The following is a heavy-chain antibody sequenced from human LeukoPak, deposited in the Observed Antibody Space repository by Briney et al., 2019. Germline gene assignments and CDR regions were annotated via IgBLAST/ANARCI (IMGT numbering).Heavy chain of an antibody. Sequence: GSLRLSCAASGFTFSSSWMNWVRQAPGKGLEWIGEINHSGSTNYNPSLKSRVTMSVDTSKNQFSLNLRSVTAADTAVYYCARGNIAAAVNHWGQGTLVTVSS. J-gene: IGHJ1*01. D-gene: IGHD6-13*01. CDR1: GFTFSSSW. V-gene: IGHV4-34*01. CDR3: ARGNIAAAVNH. CDR2: INHSGST.